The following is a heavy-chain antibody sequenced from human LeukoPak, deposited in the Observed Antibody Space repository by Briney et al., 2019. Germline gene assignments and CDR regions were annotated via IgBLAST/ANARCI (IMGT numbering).Heavy chain of an antibody. J-gene: IGHJ6*01. Sequence: ASVKVSRKASLYTFTSYVISWVRQAPGQGREWMGWISGYNGNTNYGQKFQGRVTVTTDKSTSTDYMELRSVRSDDTAVYYCSRGVGLGTNGIEVPGQGALGTVSS. D-gene: IGHD3-16*01. CDR1: LYTFTSYV. CDR3: SRGVGLGTNGIEV. CDR2: ISGYNGNT. V-gene: IGHV1-18*01.